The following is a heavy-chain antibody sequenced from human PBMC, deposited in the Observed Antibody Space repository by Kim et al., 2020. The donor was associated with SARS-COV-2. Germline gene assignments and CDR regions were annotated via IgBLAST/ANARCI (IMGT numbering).Heavy chain of an antibody. CDR2: IHTGGTT. Sequence: GGSLRLSCAAAGFTVSDHYLTWVRQAPGKGLEWISMIHTGGTTYYADSVMGRFTISRDTSKNTLYLQMNNLRAEDTAVYYCRRGHWGDSPSWGQGTRITISS. CDR3: RRGHWGDSPS. CDR1: GFTVSDHY. J-gene: IGHJ4*02. V-gene: IGHV3-53*01. D-gene: IGHD2-21*02.